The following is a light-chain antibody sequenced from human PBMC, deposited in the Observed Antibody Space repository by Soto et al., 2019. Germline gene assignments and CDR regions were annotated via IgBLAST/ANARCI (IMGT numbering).Light chain of an antibody. Sequence: DIQMTQSPSSLSASVGDRVTITCRASQTITTYLNWYQQKPGTVPKLLIYAASSLHSGVPSRFSGGGSGTDFTLTISSLQPEDFATYFCQQTYISPRYTFGQGTRLEIK. CDR2: AAS. V-gene: IGKV1-39*01. CDR3: QQTYISPRYT. J-gene: IGKJ2*01. CDR1: QTITTY.